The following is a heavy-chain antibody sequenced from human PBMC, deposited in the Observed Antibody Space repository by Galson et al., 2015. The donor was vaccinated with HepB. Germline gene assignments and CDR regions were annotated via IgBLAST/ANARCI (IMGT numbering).Heavy chain of an antibody. Sequence: SVKVSCKASGYTVTSYYMHWVRQAPGQGLEWMGIFNPSGGTTTYAQKFQGRVTMTRDTSTSTVYMDLSSLRSEDTAVYYCARVASQYRSSWYSPALEYWGQGTLVTVSS. CDR2: FNPSGGTT. J-gene: IGHJ4*02. D-gene: IGHD6-13*01. V-gene: IGHV1-46*03. CDR3: ARVASQYRSSWYSPALEY. CDR1: GYTVTSYY.